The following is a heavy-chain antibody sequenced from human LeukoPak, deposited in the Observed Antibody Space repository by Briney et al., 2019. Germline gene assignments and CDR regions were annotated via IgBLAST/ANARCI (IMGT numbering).Heavy chain of an antibody. CDR2: ISSSGSTI. V-gene: IGHV3-48*03. Sequence: GGSLRLSCAASGFTFSSYEMNWVRQAPGKGLEWVSYISSSGSTICYADSVKGRFTISRDNAKNSLYLQMNSLRAEDTAVYYCARDSITMVRGVIIPHYYYYMDVWGKGTTVTISS. D-gene: IGHD3-10*01. CDR3: ARDSITMVRGVIIPHYYYYMDV. CDR1: GFTFSSYE. J-gene: IGHJ6*03.